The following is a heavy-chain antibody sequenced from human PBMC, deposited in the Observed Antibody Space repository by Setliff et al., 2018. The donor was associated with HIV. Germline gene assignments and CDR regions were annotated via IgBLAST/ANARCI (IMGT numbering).Heavy chain of an antibody. Sequence: SVKVSCKASGYTFTSYAMHWVRQAPGQRLEWMGWINAGNGNTKYSQRFQGRVTITRDTSTSTAYMELRSLRSDDTAVYYCARDGGYDIDYWGQGTLVTVSS. D-gene: IGHD5-12*01. V-gene: IGHV1-3*01. J-gene: IGHJ4*02. CDR3: ARDGGYDIDY. CDR2: INAGNGNT. CDR1: GYTFTSYA.